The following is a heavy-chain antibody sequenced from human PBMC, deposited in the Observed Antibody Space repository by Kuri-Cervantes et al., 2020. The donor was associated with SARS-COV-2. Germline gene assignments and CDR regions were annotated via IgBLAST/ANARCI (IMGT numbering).Heavy chain of an antibody. CDR3: ARDYMITFGGVIEGEDYYYYYGMDV. V-gene: IGHV3-21*01. J-gene: IGHJ6*02. CDR1: GFTFSSYS. Sequence: GESLKISCAASGFTFSSYSMNWVRQAPGKGLEWVSSISSSSSYIYYADSVKGRFTISRDNAKNSLYLQMNSLRAEDTAVYYCARDYMITFGGVIEGEDYYYYYGMDVWGQGTTVTVSS. CDR2: ISSSSSYI. D-gene: IGHD3-16*02.